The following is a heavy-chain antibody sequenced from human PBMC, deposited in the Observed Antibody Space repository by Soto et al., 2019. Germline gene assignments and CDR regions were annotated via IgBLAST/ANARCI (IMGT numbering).Heavy chain of an antibody. CDR2: IIPILRQT. D-gene: IGHD3-10*01. V-gene: IGHV1-69*11. J-gene: IGHJ4*02. CDR1: GGNFTNYA. Sequence: QVQLVQSGAEVKKPGSSVKVSCEASGGNFTNYAFSWVRQAPGQGLEWMAGIIPILRQTNYAQKFLGRITINADAFTSTVHLEISSLRSDDTAVYYCARDLGRLTMVRGLGYWGQGTPVTVSS. CDR3: ARDLGRLTMVRGLGY.